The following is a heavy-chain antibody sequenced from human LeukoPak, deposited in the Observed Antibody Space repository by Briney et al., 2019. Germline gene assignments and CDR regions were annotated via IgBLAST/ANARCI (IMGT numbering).Heavy chain of an antibody. Sequence: ASVKVSCKASGYTFTSYGISWVRQAPGQGLEWMGWISAYNGNTNYAQKLQGRVTMTTDTSTSTAYMELRSLRSDDTAVYYCARKLGYCSGGSCYLCDYWGQGTLVTVSS. J-gene: IGHJ4*02. D-gene: IGHD2-15*01. CDR1: GYTFTSYG. CDR2: ISAYNGNT. V-gene: IGHV1-18*01. CDR3: ARKLGYCSGGSCYLCDY.